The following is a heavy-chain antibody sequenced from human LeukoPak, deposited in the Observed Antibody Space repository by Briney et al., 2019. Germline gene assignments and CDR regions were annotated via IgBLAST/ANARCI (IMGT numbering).Heavy chain of an antibody. CDR2: ISPSIGST. J-gene: IGHJ4*02. CDR3: WRDREGYGGKHSALKGYCFGY. V-gene: IGHV1-46*01. CDR1: GYTFTSYD. D-gene: IGHD4-23*01. Sequence: ASVKVSCKASGYTFTSYDINWVRQAPGQGLEWMGLISPSIGSTNYAQKLQGRVTMTRDTSTSTAYMELSSLRSEEAAVYYCWRDREGYGGKHSALKGYCFGYWGQKTLVTVST.